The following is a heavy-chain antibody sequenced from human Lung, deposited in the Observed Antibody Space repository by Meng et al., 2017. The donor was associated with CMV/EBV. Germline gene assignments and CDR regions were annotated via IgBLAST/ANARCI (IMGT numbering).Heavy chain of an antibody. CDR1: GVTFSSYA. CDR2: ISDSGSTT. Sequence: GVTFSSYAMTWVRQAPGKGLEWVSTISDSGSTTHYVDSVKGRFTISRDNSRNILYLQINRLRVEDTAVYYCAKDPMTALTTGWYFDLWGRGTLVTVSS. D-gene: IGHD4-17*01. J-gene: IGHJ2*01. CDR3: AKDPMTALTTGWYFDL. V-gene: IGHV3-23*01.